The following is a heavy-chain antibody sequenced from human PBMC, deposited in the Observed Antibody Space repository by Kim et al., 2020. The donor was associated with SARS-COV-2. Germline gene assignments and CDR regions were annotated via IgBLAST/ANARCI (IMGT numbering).Heavy chain of an antibody. J-gene: IGHJ4*02. CDR1: GFTFSNYW. V-gene: IGHV3-7*01. CDR3: ARDRYSSGWYPIDY. Sequence: GGSLRLSCAASGFTFSNYWMSWVRQAPGKGLEWVANIKQDGSEKNYVDSVKGRFTISRDNGENSLYLQMNSLRVEDMAVYYCARDRYSSGWYPIDYWGQG. D-gene: IGHD6-19*01. CDR2: IKQDGSEK.